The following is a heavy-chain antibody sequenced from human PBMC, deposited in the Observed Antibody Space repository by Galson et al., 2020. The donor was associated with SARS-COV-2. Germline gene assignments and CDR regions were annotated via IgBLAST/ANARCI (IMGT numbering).Heavy chain of an antibody. CDR3: AREDYREMSIIGCDSFEM. CDR2: IKQDGSDK. V-gene: IGHV3-7*01. D-gene: IGHD3-16*02. J-gene: IGHJ3*02. Sequence: TGGSLRLSCTASGFTFSRYYMTWVRQAPGKGLEWVANIKQDGSDKYYVDSVKGRFTSSRDNTKNSLYLQMNNLRAEDTALYYCAREDYREMSIIGCDSFEMWGQGTMVIVSS. CDR1: GFTFSRYY.